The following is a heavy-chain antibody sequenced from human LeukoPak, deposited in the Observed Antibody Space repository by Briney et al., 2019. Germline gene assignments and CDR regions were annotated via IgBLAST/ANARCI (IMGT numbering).Heavy chain of an antibody. CDR3: ARDFDY. CDR2: IKQDGSEK. J-gene: IGHJ4*02. V-gene: IGHV3-7*01. Sequence: GGSLRLSFAVSGFTFNNYWMNWVRQAPGKGLEWVANIKQDGSEKYYVDSVKGRFTISRDNAKNSLYLQMNSLRAEDTAVYYCARDFDYWGQGNLVSVSS. CDR1: GFTFNNYW.